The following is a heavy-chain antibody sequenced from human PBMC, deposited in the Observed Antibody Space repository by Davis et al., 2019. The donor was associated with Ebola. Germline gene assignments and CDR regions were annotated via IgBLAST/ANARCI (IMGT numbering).Heavy chain of an antibody. CDR2: INHSGST. CDR1: GGSFSGYY. J-gene: IGHJ6*02. CDR3: ARGRRFSYYYGMDV. D-gene: IGHD3-16*01. Sequence: PSETLSLTCAVYGGSFSGYYWSWIRQPPGKGLEWIGEINHSGSTNYNPSLKSRVTISVDTSKNQFSLKLSSVTAADTAVYYCARGRRFSYYYGMDVWGQGTTVTVSS. V-gene: IGHV4-34*01.